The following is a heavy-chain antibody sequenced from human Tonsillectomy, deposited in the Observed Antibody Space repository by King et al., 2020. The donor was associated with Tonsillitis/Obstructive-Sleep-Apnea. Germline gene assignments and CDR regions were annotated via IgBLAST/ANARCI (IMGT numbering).Heavy chain of an antibody. CDR2: ISSNGGST. V-gene: IGHV3-64D*06. CDR3: VRGRGDGYNLSFDY. J-gene: IGHJ4*02. Sequence: VQLVESGGGLVQPGGSLRLSCSASGFTFSSYAMHWVRQAPGKGLEYVSAISSNGGSTYYADSVKGRFTISRDNSKNTLYLQMSSLRAEDTAVYYCVRGRGDGYNLSFDYWGQGTLVTVSS. D-gene: IGHD5-24*01. CDR1: GFTFSSYA.